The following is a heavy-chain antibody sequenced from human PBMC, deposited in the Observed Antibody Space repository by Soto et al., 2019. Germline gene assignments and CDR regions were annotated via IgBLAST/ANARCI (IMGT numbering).Heavy chain of an antibody. D-gene: IGHD3-3*01. J-gene: IGHJ6*02. CDR3: ARDNYDFWSGYYYYGMDV. CDR1: GFTVSSNY. Sequence: PGGSLRLSCAASGFTVSSNYMSWVRQAPGKGLEWVSVIYSGGSTYYADSVKGRFTISRDNSKNTLYLQMNSLRAEDTAVYYCARDNYDFWSGYYYYGMDVWGQGTTVTVSS. CDR2: IYSGGST. V-gene: IGHV3-53*01.